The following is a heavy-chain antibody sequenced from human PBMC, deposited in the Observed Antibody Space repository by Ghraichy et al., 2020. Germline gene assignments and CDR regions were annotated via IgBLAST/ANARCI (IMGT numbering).Heavy chain of an antibody. J-gene: IGHJ4*02. V-gene: IGHV3-21*01. Sequence: GGSLRLSCAASGFTFSSYSMNWVRQAPGKGLEWVSSISSSSSYIYYADSVKGRFTISRDNAKNSLYLQMNSLRAEDTAVYYCARLGRDVVVPAARVDYWGQGTLVTVSS. CDR1: GFTFSSYS. CDR3: ARLGRDVVVPAARVDY. CDR2: ISSSSSYI. D-gene: IGHD2-2*01.